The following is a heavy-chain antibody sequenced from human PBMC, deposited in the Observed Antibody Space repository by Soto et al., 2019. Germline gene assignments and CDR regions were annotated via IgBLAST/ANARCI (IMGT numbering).Heavy chain of an antibody. CDR1: DGSFSGYY. D-gene: IGHD6-6*01. CDR3: ARGAIATRRGVEY. V-gene: IGHV4-34*01. CDR2: INHSGST. J-gene: IGHJ4*02. Sequence: QVQLQQWGAGLLKPSETLSLTCAVYDGSFSGYYWSWIRQPPGKGLEWIGEINHSGSTNYNPSLKSRVTISVDTSNNQFSLKLSSVTAADTAVYYCARGAIATRRGVEYWGQGTLVTVSS.